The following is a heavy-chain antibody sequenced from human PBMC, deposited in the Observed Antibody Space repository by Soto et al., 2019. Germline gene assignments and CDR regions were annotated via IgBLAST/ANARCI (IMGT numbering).Heavy chain of an antibody. CDR2: IRGSSGST. CDR3: VKGAWLDY. Sequence: EVPLLESGGGLIQPGGSLILSCAASGFIFSTFDMTWVRQPPGKGLEWVSLIRGSSGSTYYADSVKGRFTISKDNSKNTLYLQMNSLRAEDTAVYFCVKGAWLDYWGQGNMVTVSS. J-gene: IGHJ4*02. V-gene: IGHV3-23*01. CDR1: GFIFSTFD.